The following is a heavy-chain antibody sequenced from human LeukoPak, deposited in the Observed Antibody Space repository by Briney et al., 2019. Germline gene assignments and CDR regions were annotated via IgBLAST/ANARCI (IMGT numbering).Heavy chain of an antibody. Sequence: SETLSLTCTVSGGSISSYYWSWIRQPPGKGLEWIGYIYTSGSTNYNPSLKSRVTISVDTSKNQFSLKLSSVTAADTAVYYCARNPSGSYYYYMDVWGVGTTVTISS. CDR3: ARNPSGSYYYYMDV. D-gene: IGHD1-26*01. CDR1: GGSISSYY. J-gene: IGHJ6*03. CDR2: IYTSGST. V-gene: IGHV4-59*01.